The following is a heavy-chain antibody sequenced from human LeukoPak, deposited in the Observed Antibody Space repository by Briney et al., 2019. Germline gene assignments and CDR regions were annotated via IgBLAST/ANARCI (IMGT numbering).Heavy chain of an antibody. D-gene: IGHD1-26*01. V-gene: IGHV4-38-2*01. CDR3: ATPRGIVGATEKGAFDI. Sequence: SETLSLTCAVSGYSISSGYFWGWIRQPPGKGLEWIGSIYHSGSTYYNPSLKSPVTISVDTSKNQVSLKMSPVTDADAVVYYCATPRGIVGATEKGAFDIWGQGTMVTVSS. CDR1: GYSISSGYF. CDR2: IYHSGST. J-gene: IGHJ3*02.